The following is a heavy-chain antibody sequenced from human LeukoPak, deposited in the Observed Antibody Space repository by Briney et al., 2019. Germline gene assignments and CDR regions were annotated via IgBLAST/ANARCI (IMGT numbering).Heavy chain of an antibody. Sequence: ETLSLTCTVSGGSISSGTYFWNWVRQHPGKGLEWVSSISSSSSYIYYADSVKGRFTISRDNAKNSLYLQMNSLRAEDTAVYYCARDLDSPNYYYYMDVWGKGTTVTVSS. CDR1: GGSISSGTYF. CDR3: ARDLDSPNYYYYMDV. D-gene: IGHD3-9*01. V-gene: IGHV3-21*01. J-gene: IGHJ6*03. CDR2: ISSSSSYI.